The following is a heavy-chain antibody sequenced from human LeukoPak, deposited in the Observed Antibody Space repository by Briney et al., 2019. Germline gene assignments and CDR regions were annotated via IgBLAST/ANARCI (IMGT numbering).Heavy chain of an antibody. V-gene: IGHV4-59*12. Sequence: PSETLSLTCTVSGGSISSYYWSWIRQPPGKGLEWIGYIYYSGSTNYNPSLKSRVTISVDTSKNQFSLQLNSVTPEDTAVYYCARSGSGSYPDYWGQGTLVTVSS. CDR3: ARSGSGSYPDY. CDR1: GGSISSYY. CDR2: IYYSGST. J-gene: IGHJ4*02. D-gene: IGHD3-10*01.